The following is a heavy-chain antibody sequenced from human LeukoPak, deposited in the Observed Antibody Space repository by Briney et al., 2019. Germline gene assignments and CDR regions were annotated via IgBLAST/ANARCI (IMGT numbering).Heavy chain of an antibody. CDR2: ISGGGSTT. CDR3: ARDPWIAVTGSGGFDP. D-gene: IGHD6-19*01. Sequence: GGSLRLSCAASGFTFSSYEMNRVRQAQGKGLQWVSYISGGGSTTYYADSVKGRFIISRDNAKNSLYLQMNSLRGEDTAVYYCARDPWIAVTGSGGFDPWGQGTLVTVSS. CDR1: GFTFSSYE. V-gene: IGHV3-48*03. J-gene: IGHJ5*02.